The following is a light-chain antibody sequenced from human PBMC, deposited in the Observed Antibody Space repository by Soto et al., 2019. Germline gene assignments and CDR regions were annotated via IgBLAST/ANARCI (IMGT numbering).Light chain of an antibody. CDR3: QHSNNWPHT. V-gene: IGKV3-15*01. CDR1: QGIGDT. J-gene: IGKJ4*01. CDR2: DTS. Sequence: EVVMRQSPATLSASPGEGATLSCRASQGIGDTLAWYQHKPGQTPRLLIYDTSTRATGVPTRFSGSRSGVEFTLTINSLQSEDFAVYYCQHSNNWPHTFGGGTKVEIK.